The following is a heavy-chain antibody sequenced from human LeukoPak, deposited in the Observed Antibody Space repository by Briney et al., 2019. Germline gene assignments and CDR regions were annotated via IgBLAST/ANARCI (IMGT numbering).Heavy chain of an antibody. V-gene: IGHV4-61*05. CDR2: IYYSGST. CDR3: ARLVQLEAFDI. J-gene: IGHJ3*02. D-gene: IGHD1-1*01. CDR1: GGSISSSSYY. Sequence: TASETLSLTCTVSGGSISSSSYYWSWIRQPPGKGLEWIGYIYYSGSTNYNPSLKSRVTISVDTSKNQFSLKLSSVTAADTAVYYCARLVQLEAFDIWGQGTMVTVSS.